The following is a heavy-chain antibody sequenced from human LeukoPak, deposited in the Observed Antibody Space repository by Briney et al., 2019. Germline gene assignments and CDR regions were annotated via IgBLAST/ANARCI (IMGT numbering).Heavy chain of an antibody. D-gene: IGHD4-17*01. CDR2: ISSGSDHI. J-gene: IGHJ4*02. V-gene: IGHV3-21*01. CDR1: GFTFSSYS. CDR3: AREDLRSFDY. Sequence: GGSLRLSCAASGFTFSSYSMNWVRQAPGKGLEWVSSISSGSDHIYYADSVKGRFTISRDNAKNSLYLQMNSLRAEDTAIYYCAREDLRSFDYWGQGTLITVSS.